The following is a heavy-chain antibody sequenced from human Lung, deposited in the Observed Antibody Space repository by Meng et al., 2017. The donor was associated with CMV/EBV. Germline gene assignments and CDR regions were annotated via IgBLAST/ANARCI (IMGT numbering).Heavy chain of an antibody. CDR1: TGNY. D-gene: IGHD3-22*01. V-gene: IGHV1-2*02. Sequence: TGNYMHWVRQAPGQGREWMGWINPNSGGTNYAQKFQGRVTMTRDTSISTAYMELSRLRADDTAMYYCARGDYYDSSGYYLNFYWFDPWGQGTLVTVSS. CDR2: INPNSGGT. J-gene: IGHJ5*02. CDR3: ARGDYYDSSGYYLNFYWFDP.